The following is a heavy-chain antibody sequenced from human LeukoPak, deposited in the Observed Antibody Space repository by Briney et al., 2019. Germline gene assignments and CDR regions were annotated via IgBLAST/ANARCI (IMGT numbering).Heavy chain of an antibody. J-gene: IGHJ4*02. V-gene: IGHV3-7*01. CDR2: IKQDETEK. D-gene: IGHD5-12*01. CDR1: GFTFSNFW. CDR3: ARWLPFDY. Sequence: PGESLRLSCTASGFTFSNFWMGWVRQAPGKRLEWVANIKQDETEKFYLGSVKGRFTISRDNAKNSLYLQMNSLRDEDTAVYYCARWLPFDYWGQGTLVTVSS.